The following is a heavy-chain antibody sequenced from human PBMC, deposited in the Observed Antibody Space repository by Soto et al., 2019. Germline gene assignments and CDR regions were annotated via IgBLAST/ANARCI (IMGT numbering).Heavy chain of an antibody. Sequence: QVQLVESGGGVVQPGRSLRLSCAASGFTFSSYAMHWVRQAPGKGLEWVAVISYDGSNKYYADSVKGRFTISRDNSKNTLYLQMNRLRAEDTAVYYCASTLVAPDAFDIWGQGTLVTVSS. CDR3: ASTLVAPDAFDI. D-gene: IGHD5-12*01. J-gene: IGHJ3*02. CDR2: ISYDGSNK. CDR1: GFTFSSYA. V-gene: IGHV3-30-3*01.